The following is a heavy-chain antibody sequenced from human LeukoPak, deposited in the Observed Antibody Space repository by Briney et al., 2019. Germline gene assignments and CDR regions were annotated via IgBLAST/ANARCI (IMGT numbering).Heavy chain of an antibody. J-gene: IGHJ4*02. D-gene: IGHD6-19*01. V-gene: IGHV3-66*01. CDR3: AMYSSAWYAVY. CDR1: GFTVSSKY. CDR2: IHPGGTI. Sequence: GGSLRLSCADSGFTVSSKYMCWVRQAPGKGLEWVSVIHPGGTIYYADSVKGTFTISRDNSKNTLYLEMNTLRVEDTAVYYCAMYSSAWYAVYWGQGTLVTVSS.